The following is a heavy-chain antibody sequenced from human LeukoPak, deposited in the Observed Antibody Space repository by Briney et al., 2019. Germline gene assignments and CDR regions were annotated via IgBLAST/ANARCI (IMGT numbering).Heavy chain of an antibody. CDR1: GFTFSSYS. J-gene: IGHJ4*02. CDR3: ASSGYDYVSSQGY. Sequence: GGSLRLSCAASGFTFSSYSMNWVRQAPGKGLEWVSSISSSSSYIYYADSVKGRFTISRDNAKNSLYLQMNSLRAEDTAVYYCASSGYDYVSSQGYWSQGTLVTVSS. V-gene: IGHV3-21*01. CDR2: ISSSSSYI. D-gene: IGHD5-12*01.